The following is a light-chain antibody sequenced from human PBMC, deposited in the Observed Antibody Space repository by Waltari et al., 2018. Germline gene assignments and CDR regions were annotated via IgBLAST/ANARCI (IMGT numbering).Light chain of an antibody. Sequence: DIQMTQSPSSLPASVGDRVTITCQASQDISNYLNWYQQKPGKAPKLLIYDASNLETGVPSRFSGSGSGTDFTFTISSLQPEDIATYYCQQYDNLPLTVGGGTKVEIK. CDR2: DAS. V-gene: IGKV1-33*01. CDR1: QDISNY. CDR3: QQYDNLPLT. J-gene: IGKJ4*01.